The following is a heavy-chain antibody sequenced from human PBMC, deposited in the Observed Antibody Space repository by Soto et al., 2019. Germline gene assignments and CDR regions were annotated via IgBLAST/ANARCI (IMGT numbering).Heavy chain of an antibody. CDR2: IGTAGDT. Sequence: EVQLVESGGGLVQPGGSLRLSCAASGFTFSSYDMHWVRQATGKGLEWVSAIGTAGDTYYPGSVKGRFTISRENAKNSVYLQMNSLRAGDTAVYYWARAPSATYYDILTGYYEDYYGMDVWGQGTTVTVSS. J-gene: IGHJ6*02. CDR3: ARAPSATYYDILTGYYEDYYGMDV. V-gene: IGHV3-13*01. D-gene: IGHD3-9*01. CDR1: GFTFSSYD.